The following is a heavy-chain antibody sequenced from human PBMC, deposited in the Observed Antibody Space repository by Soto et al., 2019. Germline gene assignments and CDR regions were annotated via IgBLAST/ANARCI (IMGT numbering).Heavy chain of an antibody. V-gene: IGHV5-10-1*01. D-gene: IGHD3-10*01. Sequence: EVQLVQSGAEVKKPGESLRISCKCTGYSFTSYWMSWVRQMPVKGLEWMGRIDPSDSYTNYSPSFQGHVTISADKSISTAYLQWSSLKASDIAMYYCARLVRGVIITEVLDWGQGTLVTVSS. CDR1: GYSFTSYW. CDR3: ARLVRGVIITEVLD. CDR2: IDPSDSYT. J-gene: IGHJ4*02.